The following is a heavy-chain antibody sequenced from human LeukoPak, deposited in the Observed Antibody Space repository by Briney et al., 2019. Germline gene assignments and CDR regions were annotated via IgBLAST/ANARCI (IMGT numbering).Heavy chain of an antibody. CDR2: IHYSGST. Sequence: SETLSLTCTVSGGSISYSSYYWGWIRQPPGKGLEWIGSIHYSGSTYYNPSLKSRVTISVDTSKNQFSLKLTSVTAADTAVYYCARLPTITFFDYWGQGTLVTVSS. CDR1: GGSISYSSYY. D-gene: IGHD5-12*01. CDR3: ARLPTITFFDY. V-gene: IGHV4-39*01. J-gene: IGHJ4*02.